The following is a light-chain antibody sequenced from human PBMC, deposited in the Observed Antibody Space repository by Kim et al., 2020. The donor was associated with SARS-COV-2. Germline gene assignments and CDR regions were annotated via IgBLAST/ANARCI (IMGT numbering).Light chain of an antibody. CDR1: QGINNY. CDR3: QQLSSYPIT. V-gene: IGKV1-9*01. CDR2: GAS. J-gene: IGKJ5*01. Sequence: AYVGDTVTITCRASQGINNYLAWYQQKPGRAPLLLIYGASTLESGVPSRFSGSGSGTDFTLTISSLQPEDFATYYCQQLSSYPITFGLGTRLEIK.